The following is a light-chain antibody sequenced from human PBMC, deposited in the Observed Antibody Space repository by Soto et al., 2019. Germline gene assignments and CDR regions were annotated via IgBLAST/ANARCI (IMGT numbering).Light chain of an antibody. CDR2: GAS. CDR1: RSVSSN. V-gene: IGKV3D-15*01. CDR3: QQYNNWPPYT. Sequence: EITMTQSPDTLSVSPGERATLSCRASRSVSSNLAWSQQRPGQAPRLLIYGASTRATGIPARFSGSGSGTEFTLTISSLQSEDFVVYYCQQYNNWPPYTFGQGTKVDIK. J-gene: IGKJ2*01.